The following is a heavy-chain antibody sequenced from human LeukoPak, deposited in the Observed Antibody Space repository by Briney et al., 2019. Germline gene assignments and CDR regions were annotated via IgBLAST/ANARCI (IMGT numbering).Heavy chain of an antibody. Sequence: HPGGSLRLSCAASGFTFSSYGMHWVRQAPGKGLEWVAFIRYDGSNKYYADSVKGRFTISRDNSKNTLYLQMNSLRAEDTAVYYCARDGRAVGTMIVVVILDYWGQGTLVTVSS. CDR1: GFTFSSYG. J-gene: IGHJ4*02. CDR2: IRYDGSNK. V-gene: IGHV3-30*02. D-gene: IGHD3-22*01. CDR3: ARDGRAVGTMIVVVILDY.